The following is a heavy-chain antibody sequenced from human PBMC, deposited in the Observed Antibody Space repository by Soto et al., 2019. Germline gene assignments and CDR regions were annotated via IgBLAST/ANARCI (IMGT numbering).Heavy chain of an antibody. CDR2: ISGSGTTT. CDR3: AKGPTIFGVIISYSYYYGMDV. Sequence: VQLLESGGGLVQPGGSLRLSCAASGFTVSTSPMSWVGQAPGKGLEWVSAISGSGTTTYYADSVKGRFTISRDSSKNMVYVQMNSLRVEDTALYFCAKGPTIFGVIISYSYYYGMDVWGHGTTVTVSS. D-gene: IGHD3-3*01. V-gene: IGHV3-23*01. J-gene: IGHJ6*02. CDR1: GFTVSTSP.